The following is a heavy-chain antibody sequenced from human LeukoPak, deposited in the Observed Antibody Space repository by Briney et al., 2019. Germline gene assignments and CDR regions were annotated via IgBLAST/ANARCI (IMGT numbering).Heavy chain of an antibody. CDR3: TTDGSGELLYPTDY. CDR1: GYTLTELS. Sequence: ASVTVSCKVSGYTLTELSMHWVRQAPGKGLEWMGGFYPEDGETIYAQTFQGRVTMTEDTSTDTAYMELSSLRSEDTAVYYCTTDGSGELLYPTDYWGQGTLVTVSS. D-gene: IGHD1-26*01. V-gene: IGHV1-24*01. J-gene: IGHJ4*02. CDR2: FYPEDGET.